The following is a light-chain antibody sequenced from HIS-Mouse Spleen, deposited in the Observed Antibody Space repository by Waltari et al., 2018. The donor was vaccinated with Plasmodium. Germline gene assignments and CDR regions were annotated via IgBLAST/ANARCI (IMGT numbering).Light chain of an antibody. CDR2: GAS. V-gene: IGKV3-20*01. J-gene: IGKJ4*01. Sequence: EIVLTQSPGTLSLSPGERATLPCRASQSVSSSYLAMYQQEPGQAPRLLIYGASSRATGIPDRFSGGGSETDFTLTISRLEPEDFAVYYCQQYGSSPLTFGGGTKVEIK. CDR1: QSVSSSY. CDR3: QQYGSSPLT.